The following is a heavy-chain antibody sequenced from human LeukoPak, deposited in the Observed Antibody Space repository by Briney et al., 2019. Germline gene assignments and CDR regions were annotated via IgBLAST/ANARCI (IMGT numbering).Heavy chain of an antibody. Sequence: SETLSLTCAVSGGSISSGDYSWTWIRQPPGKGLEWIGYIYHSGTTYYNPSLKSRVTISVDRSKNQFSLKLRSVTAADTAVYYCARVRDDSSGNYYDLGNYHFDCWGQGTVVTVS. D-gene: IGHD3-22*01. V-gene: IGHV4-30-2*01. CDR2: IYHSGTT. CDR3: ARVRDDSSGNYYDLGNYHFDC. CDR1: GGSISSGDYS. J-gene: IGHJ4*02.